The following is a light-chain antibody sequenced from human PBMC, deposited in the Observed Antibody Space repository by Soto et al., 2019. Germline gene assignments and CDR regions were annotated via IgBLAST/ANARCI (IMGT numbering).Light chain of an antibody. J-gene: IGKJ1*01. CDR1: QSLLHSNGYNY. CDR3: QQYNNWLRT. CDR2: LGS. Sequence: DIVMTQSPLSLPVTPGEPASISCRSSQSLLHSNGYNYLDWYLQKPGQSPQLLIYLGSNRASGVPDRFSGSGSGTEFTLTISSLQSEDFAVYYCQQYNNWLRTFGQGTKVDIK. V-gene: IGKV2-28*01.